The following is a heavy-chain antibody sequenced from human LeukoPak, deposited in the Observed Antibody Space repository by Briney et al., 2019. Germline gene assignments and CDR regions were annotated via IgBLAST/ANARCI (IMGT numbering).Heavy chain of an antibody. J-gene: IGHJ4*02. Sequence: ASVKVSYKASGYTFTSYHMHWVRQAPGHGLEWMGRIIPSSGATTYAQKFQGRVTMTSDTSTTTVYMELSSLRSEDTAIYYCARDAYGSDYWGQGTLVTVSS. D-gene: IGHD3-10*01. V-gene: IGHV1-46*01. CDR1: GYTFTSYH. CDR3: ARDAYGSDY. CDR2: IIPSSGAT.